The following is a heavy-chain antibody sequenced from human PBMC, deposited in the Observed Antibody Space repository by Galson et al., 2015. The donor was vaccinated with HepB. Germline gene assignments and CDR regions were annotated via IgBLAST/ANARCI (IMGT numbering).Heavy chain of an antibody. Sequence: SVKVSCKASGYTFTTYYMHWVRQAPGRGLEWMGIIDPSGGTGYYAQKFQGRVTMTSDTSTSTVYMELSSLRSEDTAIYFCAREIAVAGTGPLFDYWGQGTLVTVSS. CDR1: GYTFTTYY. D-gene: IGHD6-19*01. V-gene: IGHV1-46*03. CDR3: AREIAVAGTGPLFDY. J-gene: IGHJ4*02. CDR2: IDPSGGTG.